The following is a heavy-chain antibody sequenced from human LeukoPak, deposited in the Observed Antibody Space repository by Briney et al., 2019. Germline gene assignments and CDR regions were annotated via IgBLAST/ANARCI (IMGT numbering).Heavy chain of an antibody. D-gene: IGHD3-16*02. CDR2: FDPEDGET. Sequence: ASVKVSCTVSGYTLTELSMHWVRQAPGKGLEWIGGFDPEDGETIYAQKFQGRVTMTEDTSTDTAYMELSSLRSEDPAVYYCATDHLPPGGYYDYVWGSYHRNWFDPWGQGTLVTVSS. CDR3: ATDHLPPGGYYDYVWGSYHRNWFDP. V-gene: IGHV1-24*01. CDR1: GYTLTELS. J-gene: IGHJ5*02.